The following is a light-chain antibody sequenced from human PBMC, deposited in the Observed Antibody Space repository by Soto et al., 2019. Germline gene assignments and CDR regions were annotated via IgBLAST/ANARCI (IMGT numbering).Light chain of an antibody. CDR3: QHRNNWPHT. Sequence: ILLTQSPGTLSLSPGERATLSCRASQSVSSIYLDWYQQKPGQALRVLIYGASSRATGIPDRFSGSGYGTDLTITISRMEHEDFAVYYCQHRNNWPHTFGQGTKVDIK. V-gene: IGKV3D-20*02. J-gene: IGKJ2*01. CDR1: QSVSSIY. CDR2: GAS.